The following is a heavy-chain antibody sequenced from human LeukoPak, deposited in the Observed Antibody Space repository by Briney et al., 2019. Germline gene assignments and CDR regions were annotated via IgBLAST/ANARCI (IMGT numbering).Heavy chain of an antibody. CDR2: ISGSGGST. Sequence: GGSLRLSCAASGFTFSSYAMSWVRPAAAKGRDWVSAISGSGGSTYYADSVKGRLTLSRDNSKNKLYLQMNNVRAEDTAVYYCAKDLYGSGWTPDYWGHGTLLTVSS. CDR3: AKDLYGSGWTPDY. D-gene: IGHD6-19*01. J-gene: IGHJ4*01. CDR1: GFTFSSYA. V-gene: IGHV3-23*01.